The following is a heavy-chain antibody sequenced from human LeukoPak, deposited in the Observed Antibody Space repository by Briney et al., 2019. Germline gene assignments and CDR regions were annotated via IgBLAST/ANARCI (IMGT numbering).Heavy chain of an antibody. V-gene: IGHV4-59*12. CDR3: VGVRALDDAFDV. CDR1: AVSIRSYY. CDR2: IHYSESN. Sequence: SETLSLTCTVSAVSIRSYYWSWIRQPPGHGLEVIGMIHYSESNKYHPSLVSRDTISVDTPNNQFSLSVTSLTAADTAVYYCVGVRALDDAFDVWGQGTLVTVS. J-gene: IGHJ3*01.